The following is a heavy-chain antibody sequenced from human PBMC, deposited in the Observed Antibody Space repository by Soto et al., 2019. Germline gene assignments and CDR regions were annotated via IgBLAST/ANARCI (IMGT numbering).Heavy chain of an antibody. J-gene: IGHJ4*02. CDR3: AGGTGWLIDY. V-gene: IGHV3-7*04. Sequence: EVQLVESGGGLVQPGGSLRLSCAGSGFTFSSYWMNWVRQAPGKGLEWVANIKQDGSEKYYVDSLKGRFSISRDNAQNSMYLQMYSLRAEDTAGYYCAGGTGWLIDYWGQGTLVTVSS. CDR1: GFTFSSYW. CDR2: IKQDGSEK. D-gene: IGHD6-19*01.